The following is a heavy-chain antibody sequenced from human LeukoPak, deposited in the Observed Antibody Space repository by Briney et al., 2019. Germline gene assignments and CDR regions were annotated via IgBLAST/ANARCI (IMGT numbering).Heavy chain of an antibody. D-gene: IGHD3-16*02. CDR2: INPNSGGT. Sequence: ASVKVSCKASGYTFTSYYMHWVRQAPGQGLEWMGWINPNSGGTNYAQKFQGRVTMTRDTSISTAYMELSRLRSDDTAVYYCARVDYVWGSYRYENWFDPWGQGTLVTVSS. J-gene: IGHJ5*02. CDR3: ARVDYVWGSYRYENWFDP. CDR1: GYTFTSYY. V-gene: IGHV1-2*02.